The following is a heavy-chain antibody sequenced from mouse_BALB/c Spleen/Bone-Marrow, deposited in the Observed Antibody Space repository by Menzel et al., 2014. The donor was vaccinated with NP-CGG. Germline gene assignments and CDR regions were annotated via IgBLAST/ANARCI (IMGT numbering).Heavy chain of an antibody. V-gene: IGHV1S81*02. CDR1: CYTFTNYY. Sequence: VQLQQSGAELVKPGASVKLSCKPSCYTFTNYYIYWVKQRPGQGLEWIGEINPSNGGSNFNEKLKSKATLTVDKSSSTAYMQLSSLTSEDSAVYYCTRSDYYDYQAWFAYWGQGTLVTVSA. J-gene: IGHJ3*01. CDR2: INPSNGGS. D-gene: IGHD2-4*01. CDR3: TRSDYYDYQAWFAY.